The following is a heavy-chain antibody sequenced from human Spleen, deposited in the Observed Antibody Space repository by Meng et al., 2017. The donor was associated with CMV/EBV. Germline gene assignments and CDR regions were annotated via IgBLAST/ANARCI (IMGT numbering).Heavy chain of an antibody. CDR2: INPNSGDS. CDR1: GYTFSDHY. D-gene: IGHD2-15*01. V-gene: IGHV1-2*02. J-gene: IGHJ6*02. CDR3: ARVKRYCTGGSCSSTGYYGMDV. Sequence: ASVKVSCKASGYTFSDHYIHWVRQAPGQGLEWLGWINPNSGDSNYAQNFQGRVTMTRDTSISTAYMELSSLRSDDMAVYYCARVKRYCTGGSCSSTGYYGMDVWGQGTTVTVSS.